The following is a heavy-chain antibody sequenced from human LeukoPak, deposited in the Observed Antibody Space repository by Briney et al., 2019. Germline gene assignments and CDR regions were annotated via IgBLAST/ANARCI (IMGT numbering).Heavy chain of an antibody. D-gene: IGHD6-13*01. CDR2: IFPGDSDT. V-gene: IGHV5-51*01. J-gene: IGHJ4*02. CDR3: ARRRSSSWHFDY. Sequence: GESLKISCKGSGYTFTNYWIAWVRQMPGKGLECMGIIFPGDSDTRYSPSFQGQVTISADKSISTAYLQWSSLKASDTAMYYCARRRSSSWHFDYWGQGTLVTVSS. CDR1: GYTFTNYW.